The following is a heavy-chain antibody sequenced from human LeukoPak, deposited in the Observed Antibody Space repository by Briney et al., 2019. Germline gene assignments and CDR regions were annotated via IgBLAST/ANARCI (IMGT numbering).Heavy chain of an antibody. Sequence: GGSLSLSCAASGFTISSHWMSWVRQPPGRGLRWVANIKQDGRENYYVDSVKGRFTISRDNGKNSLYLEMNSMRAEDTGVYYCVRGGSMRVDPRPSEYWGQGTLVTVSS. J-gene: IGHJ4*02. D-gene: IGHD3-22*01. CDR3: VRGGSMRVDPRPSEY. CDR1: GFTISSHW. CDR2: IKQDGREN. V-gene: IGHV3-7*01.